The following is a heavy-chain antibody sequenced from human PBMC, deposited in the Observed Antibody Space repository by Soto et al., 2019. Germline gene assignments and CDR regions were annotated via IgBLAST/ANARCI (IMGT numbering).Heavy chain of an antibody. CDR2: INPNSGGT. Sequence: ASVKVSCKASGYTFTGYYMHWVRQAPGQGLEWMGWINPNSGGTNYAQKFKGWVTMTRDTSISTAYIELSRLRSDDTAVYYCARCIPTAMVTGNYYYYYYMDVWGKGTTVTVSS. CDR1: GYTFTGYY. D-gene: IGHD5-18*01. CDR3: ARCIPTAMVTGNYYYYYYMDV. J-gene: IGHJ6*03. V-gene: IGHV1-2*04.